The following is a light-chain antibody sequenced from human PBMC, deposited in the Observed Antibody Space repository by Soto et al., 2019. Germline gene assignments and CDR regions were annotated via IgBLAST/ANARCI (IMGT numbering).Light chain of an antibody. Sequence: DIQMTQSQSILSASAGDRVAITCRASQSISAWVAWYQQKPGKAPKLLIYQASLLGSVVPSRFSGSGSGTEFTLTISSLQPDDLATYYCQQYNSSPWTFGQGTKVEIK. CDR3: QQYNSSPWT. J-gene: IGKJ1*01. CDR1: QSISAW. CDR2: QAS. V-gene: IGKV1-5*03.